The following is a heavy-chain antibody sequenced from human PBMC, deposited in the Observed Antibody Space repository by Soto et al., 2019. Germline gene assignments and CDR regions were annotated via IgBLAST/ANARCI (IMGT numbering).Heavy chain of an antibody. D-gene: IGHD1-1*01. J-gene: IGHJ3*01. CDR2: LYDVDGS. CDR1: GLTVSGKKY. Sequence: DVQLVESGGGLIQPGESLILSCAAFGLTVSGKKYVAWVRQAPGKGLGWVSALYDVDGSFYADSVKGRFTTSSDSSKTTVYLQMNGPRPDDTAVYYCASWHEREHAYDVWFQGTPVTVSS. CDR3: ASWHEREHAYDV. V-gene: IGHV3-53*01.